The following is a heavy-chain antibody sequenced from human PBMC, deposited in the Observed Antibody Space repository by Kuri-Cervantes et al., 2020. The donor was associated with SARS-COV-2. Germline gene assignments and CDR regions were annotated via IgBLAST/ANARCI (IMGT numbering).Heavy chain of an antibody. Sequence: SETLSLTCTVSGGSISSSSYYWGWIRQPPGKGREWIGSIYYSGSTYYNPSLKSRVTISVDTSKNQFALKLSSVTAADTAVYYCARPVGCSSTSCDGYNWFDPWGQGTLVTVSS. J-gene: IGHJ5*02. CDR2: IYYSGST. CDR3: ARPVGCSSTSCDGYNWFDP. V-gene: IGHV4-39*01. CDR1: GGSISSSSYY. D-gene: IGHD2-2*01.